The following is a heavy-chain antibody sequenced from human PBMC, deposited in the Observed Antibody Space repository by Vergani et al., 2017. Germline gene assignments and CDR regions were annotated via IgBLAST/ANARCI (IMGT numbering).Heavy chain of an antibody. D-gene: IGHD2-2*02. CDR1: GFALNRHS. V-gene: IGHV3-30-3*01. CDR3: VRDRGLCAGGRCYTEAWDY. CDR2: ISFDGTNE. Sequence: QVQLAESGGGVVQPVTSLRLSCVVSGFALNRHSMYWVRQAPGKGLEWVVGISFDGTNEYYPDLVKGRFTISRDIAKNTLYLQVRSLRLEDTGVYHCVRDRGLCAGGRCYTEAWDYWGQGTPVTVSS. J-gene: IGHJ4*02.